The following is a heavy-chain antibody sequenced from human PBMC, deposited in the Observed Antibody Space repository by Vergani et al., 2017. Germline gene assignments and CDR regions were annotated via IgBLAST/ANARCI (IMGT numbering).Heavy chain of an antibody. CDR3: AGYGSGSYYYYYYGMDV. V-gene: IGHV3-30*03. Sequence: QVQLVESGGGVVQPGRSLRLSCAASGFTFSSYGMHWVRQAPGKGLEWVAVISYDGSNKYYADSVKGRFTISRDNSKTTLYLQMNSLRAEDTAVYYCAGYGSGSYYYYYYGMDVWGQGTTVTVSS. CDR2: ISYDGSNK. D-gene: IGHD3-10*01. CDR1: GFTFSSYG. J-gene: IGHJ6*02.